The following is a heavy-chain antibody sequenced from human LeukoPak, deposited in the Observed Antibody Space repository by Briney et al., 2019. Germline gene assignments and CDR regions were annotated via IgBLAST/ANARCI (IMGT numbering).Heavy chain of an antibody. CDR2: IKQDGSQK. CDR3: VKDNPLDY. CDR1: GFTFSSYW. Sequence: GGSLRLSCAVSGFTFSSYWMTWVRQAPGKGLEWVANIKQDGSQKYYVDSVKGRFTISRDNAKNSVYPHINSLRAEDTAVYYCVKDNPLDYWGQGTLVIVSS. V-gene: IGHV3-7*01. D-gene: IGHD1-14*01. J-gene: IGHJ4*02.